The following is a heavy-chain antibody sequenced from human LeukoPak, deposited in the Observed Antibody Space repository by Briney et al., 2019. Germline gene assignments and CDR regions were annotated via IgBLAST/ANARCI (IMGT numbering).Heavy chain of an antibody. CDR1: GGSISSGDYY. CDR2: IYYSGST. Sequence: SETLSLTCTVSGGSISSGDYYWSWIRQPPGKGLEWIGYIYYSGSTYYNPSLKSRVTISVDTSKNQFSLKLSSVTAADTAVYYCARAEQYCSSTSCSLVNGMDVWGKGTTVTVSS. CDR3: ARAEQYCSSTSCSLVNGMDV. J-gene: IGHJ6*04. V-gene: IGHV4-30-4*01. D-gene: IGHD2-2*01.